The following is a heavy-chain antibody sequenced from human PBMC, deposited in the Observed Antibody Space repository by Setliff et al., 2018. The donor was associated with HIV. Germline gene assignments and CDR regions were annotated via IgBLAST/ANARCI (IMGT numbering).Heavy chain of an antibody. J-gene: IGHJ4*02. V-gene: IGHV4-39*01. D-gene: IGHD3-3*01. CDR2: IHFSGST. CDR1: GGFSISNTDY. Sequence: SETLSLTCTVSGGFSISNTDYWGWIRQSPGKGLEWIGSIHFSGSTWYTQSLKSRVTIWVDTSKNQFSLKVNSVTAADTAVYYCVRPSLGIGGGSIFHNWGQGTLVTVSS. CDR3: VRPSLGIGGGSIFHN.